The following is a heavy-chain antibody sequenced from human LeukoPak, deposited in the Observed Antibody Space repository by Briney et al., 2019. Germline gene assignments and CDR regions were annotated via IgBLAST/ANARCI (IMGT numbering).Heavy chain of an antibody. Sequence: AGGSLRLSCAASGFTFSSYAMSWVRQAPGKGLEWVSAISGSGGSTYYADSVKGRFTISRDNSKNTLYLQMNSLRAEDTAVYYCAKDRVLVAATYYYGMGVWGQGTTVTVSS. CDR1: GFTFSSYA. D-gene: IGHD2-15*01. J-gene: IGHJ6*02. V-gene: IGHV3-23*01. CDR3: AKDRVLVAATYYYGMGV. CDR2: ISGSGGST.